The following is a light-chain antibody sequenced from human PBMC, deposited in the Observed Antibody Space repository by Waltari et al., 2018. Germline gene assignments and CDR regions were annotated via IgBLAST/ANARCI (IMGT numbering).Light chain of an antibody. CDR3: QQYYSTPWT. Sequence: DIVMTQSPDSLALSLGERATINCKSAQSVLYSSNNKNYLAWYQQKPGQPPKLLIYWASTRESGVPDRFSGSGSGTDLTLTISSLQAEDVAVYYCQQYYSTPWTFGQGTKVEIK. CDR1: QSVLYSSNNKNY. J-gene: IGKJ1*01. CDR2: WAS. V-gene: IGKV4-1*01.